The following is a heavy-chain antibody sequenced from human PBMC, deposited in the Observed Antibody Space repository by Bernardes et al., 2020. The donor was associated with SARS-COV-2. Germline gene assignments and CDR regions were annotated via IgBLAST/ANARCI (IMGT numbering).Heavy chain of an antibody. Sequence: GGSLRLSCAASGFTFSSYGMHWVRQAPGKGLEWVAVISYDGSNKYYADSVKGRFTISRDNSKNTLYLQMNSLRAEDTAVYYCAKVMDIVVVPAAMMAAYYYGMDVWGQGTTVTVSS. CDR1: GFTFSSYG. J-gene: IGHJ6*02. CDR2: ISYDGSNK. D-gene: IGHD2-2*03. V-gene: IGHV3-30*18. CDR3: AKVMDIVVVPAAMMAAYYYGMDV.